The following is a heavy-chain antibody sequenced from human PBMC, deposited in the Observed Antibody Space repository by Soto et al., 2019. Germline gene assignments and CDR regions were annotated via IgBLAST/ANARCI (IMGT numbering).Heavy chain of an antibody. J-gene: IGHJ4*02. V-gene: IGHV6-1*01. CDR2: TYYRSKGYN. D-gene: IGHD3-10*01. Sequence: SQTLSLTCAISGDSVSSNSATWNWIRQSPSRGLEWLGRTYYRSKGYNDYVVTVNGRISISPDTSKNQFSLQLNSVTPEDTAVYYCARAGSGSSGCFDYWGQGTLVTVSS. CDR3: ARAGSGSSGCFDY. CDR1: GDSVSSNSAT.